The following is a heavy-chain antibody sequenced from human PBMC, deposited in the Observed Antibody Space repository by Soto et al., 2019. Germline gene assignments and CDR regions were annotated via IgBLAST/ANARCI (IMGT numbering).Heavy chain of an antibody. V-gene: IGHV2-5*01. D-gene: IGHD1-26*01. CDR2: LYWNDDR. J-gene: IGHJ4*02. Sequence: SGPTLVNPTQTLTLTCTFSGFSLSSIGVAVGWIRQPPGKALEWLALLYWNDDRRYSPSLKNRLTITKDTSKNQVVLTMTNMDPADTATYYCAHSASVPCCYYFDSWGQGTLVTVSS. CDR1: GFSLSSIGVA. CDR3: AHSASVPCCYYFDS.